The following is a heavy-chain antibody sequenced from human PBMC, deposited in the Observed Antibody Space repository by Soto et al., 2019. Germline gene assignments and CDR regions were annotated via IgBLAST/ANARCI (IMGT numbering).Heavy chain of an antibody. D-gene: IGHD2-15*01. Sequence: QITLKESGPTLVKPTQTLTLTCTFSGFSLSTSGVGVGWIRQPPGKALEWLALIYWDDDKRYSPSLKSRLTITKDTSKNQVVLTMTNMDPVDTATYYCAHRWVPFYCSGGSCYSGGGMDVWGQGTTVTVSS. J-gene: IGHJ6*02. V-gene: IGHV2-5*02. CDR2: IYWDDDK. CDR3: AHRWVPFYCSGGSCYSGGGMDV. CDR1: GFSLSTSGVG.